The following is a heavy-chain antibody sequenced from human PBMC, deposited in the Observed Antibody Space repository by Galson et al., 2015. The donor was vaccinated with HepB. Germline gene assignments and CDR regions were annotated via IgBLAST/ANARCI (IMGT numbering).Heavy chain of an antibody. J-gene: IGHJ4*02. D-gene: IGHD3-10*01. CDR3: ASASGFEELLLDY. V-gene: IGHV3-30-3*01. CDR2: ISYDGSNK. CDR1: GFTFSSYA. Sequence: SLRLSCAASGFTFSSYAMHWVRQAPGKGLEWVAVISYDGSNKYYADSVKGRFTISRDNSKNTLYLQMNSLRAEDTAVYYCASASGFEELLLDYWGQGTLVTVSS.